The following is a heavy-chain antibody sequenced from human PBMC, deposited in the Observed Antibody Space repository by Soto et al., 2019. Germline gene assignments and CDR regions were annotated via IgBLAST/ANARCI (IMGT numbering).Heavy chain of an antibody. D-gene: IGHD1-1*01. J-gene: IGHJ4*02. V-gene: IGHV4-59*08. CDR2: IYYSGST. CDR1: GGSISSYY. CDR3: ARRYGYSFDY. Sequence: QVQLQESGPGLVKPSETLSLTCTVSGGSISSYYWSWIRQPPGKGLAWIGYIYYSGSTNYTPSLKSRVTISVDTSKNQFSLKLSSVTAAATAVYYCARRYGYSFDYWGQGTLVTVSS.